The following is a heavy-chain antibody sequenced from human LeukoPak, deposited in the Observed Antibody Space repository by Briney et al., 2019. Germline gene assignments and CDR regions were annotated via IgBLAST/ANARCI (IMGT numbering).Heavy chain of an antibody. CDR1: GYTFTSYY. CDR3: ARDGVPYYDSSGYHFDY. Sequence: GASVKVSCKASGYTFTSYYMHWVRQAPGQGLEWMGIINPSGGSTSYAQKFQGRVTMTRDTSTSTVYMELSSLRPEDTAVYYCARDGVPYYDSSGYHFDYWGQGTLVTVSS. D-gene: IGHD3-22*01. CDR2: INPSGGST. V-gene: IGHV1-46*01. J-gene: IGHJ4*02.